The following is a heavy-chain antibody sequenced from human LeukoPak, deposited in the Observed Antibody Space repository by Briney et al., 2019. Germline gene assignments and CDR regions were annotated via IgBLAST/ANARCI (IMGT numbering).Heavy chain of an antibody. J-gene: IGHJ4*02. D-gene: IGHD6-13*01. Sequence: SETLSLTCTVSGGSISSSSYYWGWIRQPPGKGLEWIGSIYYSGSTYYNPSLKSRVTISVDTSKNQFSLKLSSVTAADTAVYYCARDLAAAGGPWGQGTLVTVSS. CDR1: GGSISSSSYY. CDR2: IYYSGST. V-gene: IGHV4-39*07. CDR3: ARDLAAAGGP.